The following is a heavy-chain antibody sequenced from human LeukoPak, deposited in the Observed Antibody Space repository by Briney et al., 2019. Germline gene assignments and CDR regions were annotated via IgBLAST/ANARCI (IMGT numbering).Heavy chain of an antibody. Sequence: GGSLRLSCAASGFTFSSYAMHWVRQAPGKGLEWVAVISYDGSNKYYADSVKGRFTISRDNSKNTLYLQMNSLRAEDTAVYYCARVGGVVPAAPNFDYWGQGTLVTVSS. V-gene: IGHV3-30*01. CDR2: ISYDGSNK. D-gene: IGHD2-2*01. CDR1: GFTFSSYA. CDR3: ARVGGVVPAAPNFDY. J-gene: IGHJ4*02.